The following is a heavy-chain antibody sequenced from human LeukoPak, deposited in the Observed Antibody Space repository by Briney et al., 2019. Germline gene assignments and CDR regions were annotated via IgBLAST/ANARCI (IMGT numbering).Heavy chain of an antibody. V-gene: IGHV4-34*01. D-gene: IGHD3-9*01. CDR1: GGSFSGYY. J-gene: IGHJ5*02. CDR2: INHSGST. CDR3: AREPLRYFDWLSRWFDP. Sequence: SETLSLTCAVYGGSFSGYYWSWIRQPPGKGLEWIGEINHSGSTNYNPSLKSRVTISVDTSKNQFSLKLSSVTAADTAVYYCAREPLRYFDWLSRWFDPWGQGTLVTVSS.